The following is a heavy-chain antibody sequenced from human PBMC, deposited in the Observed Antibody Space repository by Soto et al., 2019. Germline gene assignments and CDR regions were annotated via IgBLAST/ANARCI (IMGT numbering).Heavy chain of an antibody. D-gene: IGHD3-22*01. CDR3: AKDYYSSAASWFDP. V-gene: IGHV1-3*01. J-gene: IGHJ5*02. CDR1: GYTFTSYA. CDR2: INAGNGNT. Sequence: ASVKVSCKASGYTFTSYAMHWVRQAPGQRLEWMGWINAGNGNTKYSQKFQGRVTITRDTSASTAYMGLSSLRSEDTAVYYCAKDYYSSAASWFDPWGQGTLVTVSS.